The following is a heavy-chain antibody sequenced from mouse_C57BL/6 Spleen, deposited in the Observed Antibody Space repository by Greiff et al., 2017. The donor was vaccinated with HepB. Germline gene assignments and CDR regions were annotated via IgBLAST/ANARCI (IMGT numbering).Heavy chain of an antibody. D-gene: IGHD1-1*01. Sequence: EVQLVESGGGLVKPGGSLKLSCAASGFTFSSYAMSWVRQTPEKRLEWVATISDGGSYTYYPDNVKGRFTISRDNAKNNLYLQMSHLKSEDTAMYYCARDLYYYGSSPLAYWGQGTLVTVSA. CDR3: ARDLYYYGSSPLAY. CDR2: ISDGGSYT. J-gene: IGHJ3*01. V-gene: IGHV5-4*01. CDR1: GFTFSSYA.